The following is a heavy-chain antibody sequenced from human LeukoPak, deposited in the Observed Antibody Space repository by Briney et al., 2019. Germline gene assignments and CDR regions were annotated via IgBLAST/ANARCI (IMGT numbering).Heavy chain of an antibody. Sequence: PGGSLRLSCAASGFSFHNFVVSWVRQAPGEGLEWVSSISGSGGTTYYADSVKGRFTIYRDNSKNTVSLQMNSLRAEDTALYYCAKAHIAIPRYYYFDAWGQGMPVTVSS. V-gene: IGHV3-23*01. CDR1: GFSFHNFV. J-gene: IGHJ4*02. CDR3: AKAHIAIPRYYYFDA. D-gene: IGHD2-21*01. CDR2: ISGSGGTT.